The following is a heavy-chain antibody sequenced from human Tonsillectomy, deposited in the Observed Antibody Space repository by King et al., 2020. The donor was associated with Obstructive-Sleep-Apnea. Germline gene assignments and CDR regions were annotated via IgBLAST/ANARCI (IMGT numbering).Heavy chain of an antibody. CDR3: ARGLEQLVLWFDP. Sequence: VQLPQWGAGLLKPSATLSLTCTVYGGSFSGYSWTWIRQPPGKGLEWIGEINHSGSTDYNPSLKSRVTISVDTSKNQFSLKLNSVTAADTALYYCARGLEQLVLWFDPWGQGTLVTVSS. V-gene: IGHV4-34*01. CDR2: INHSGST. J-gene: IGHJ5*02. D-gene: IGHD6-6*01. CDR1: GGSFSGYS.